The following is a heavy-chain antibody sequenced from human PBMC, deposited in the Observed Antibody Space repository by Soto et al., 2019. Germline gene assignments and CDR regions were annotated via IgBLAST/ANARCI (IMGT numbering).Heavy chain of an antibody. CDR1: GESFSGNY. CDR3: GRCRFGGDFRGEY. CDR2: INHSGST. J-gene: IGHJ4*02. V-gene: IGHV4-34*01. D-gene: IGHD2-21*02. Sequence: QVQVQQWGTGLLKPSETLSLTCAVYGESFSGNYWHWIRPPPGKGLEWIGEINHSGSTIYNPSLKSRVTVSLDTSNNQFARKLSSVTAADTAVYFCGRCRFGGDFRGEYWGQGTLVAVSS.